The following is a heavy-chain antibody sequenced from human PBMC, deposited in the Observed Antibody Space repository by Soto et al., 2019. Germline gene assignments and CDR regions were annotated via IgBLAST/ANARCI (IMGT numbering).Heavy chain of an antibody. Sequence: SSETLSLTCTVSGGSISSYYLSWIRQPPGKGLEWIGYIYYSGSTNYNPSLKSRVTISVDTSKNQFSLKLSSVTAADTAVYYCARDYGDYEIDYWGQGTLVTVS. V-gene: IGHV4-59*01. CDR3: ARDYGDYEIDY. J-gene: IGHJ4*02. CDR2: IYYSGST. D-gene: IGHD4-17*01. CDR1: GGSISSYY.